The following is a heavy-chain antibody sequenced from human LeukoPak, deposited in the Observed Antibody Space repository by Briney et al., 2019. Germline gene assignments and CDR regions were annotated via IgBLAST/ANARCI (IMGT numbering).Heavy chain of an antibody. Sequence: SVKVSCKASGGTFSSYAISWVRQAPGQGLEWMGGIIPIFGTANYAQKFQGRVTMTTDTSTSTAHMELRSLRSDDTAVYYCARARDNWNDRWFDPWGQGTLVTVSS. V-gene: IGHV1-69*05. CDR2: IIPIFGTA. J-gene: IGHJ5*02. CDR3: ARARDNWNDRWFDP. CDR1: GGTFSSYA. D-gene: IGHD1-1*01.